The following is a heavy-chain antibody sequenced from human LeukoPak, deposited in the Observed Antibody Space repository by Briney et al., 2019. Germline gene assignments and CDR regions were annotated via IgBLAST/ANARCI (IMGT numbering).Heavy chain of an antibody. J-gene: IGHJ4*02. Sequence: GGSLRLSCAASGFTFSNAWMSWVRQAPGKGLEWVSAISGSGGSTYYADSVKGRFTISRDNSKNTLYLQMNSLRAEDTAVYYCAKGHLWTMVRGEHQDYWGQGTLVTVSS. CDR1: GFTFSNAW. V-gene: IGHV3-23*01. CDR2: ISGSGGST. D-gene: IGHD3-10*01. CDR3: AKGHLWTMVRGEHQDY.